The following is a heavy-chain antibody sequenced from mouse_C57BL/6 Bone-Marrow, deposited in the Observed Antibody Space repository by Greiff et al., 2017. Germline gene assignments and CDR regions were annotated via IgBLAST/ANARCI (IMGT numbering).Heavy chain of an antibody. Sequence: QVQLQQPGAELVKPGASVKLSCKASGYTFTSYWMHWVKQRPGQGLEWIGMIHPNSGSTNYNEKFKSKATLTVDKSSSTAYMQLSSLTSEDSAVYYCAREGDGYYFDYWGQGTTLTGSS. CDR2: IHPNSGST. CDR3: AREGDGYYFDY. CDR1: GYTFTSYW. D-gene: IGHD2-3*01. J-gene: IGHJ2*01. V-gene: IGHV1-64*01.